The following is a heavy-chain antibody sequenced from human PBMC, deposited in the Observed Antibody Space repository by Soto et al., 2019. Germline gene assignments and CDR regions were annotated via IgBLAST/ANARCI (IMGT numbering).Heavy chain of an antibody. Sequence: PGVSLSLSCAASGFTFSSYWMSWVRQAPGKGLEWVANIKQDGSEKYYVDSVKGRFTISRDNAKNSLYLQMNSLRAEDTAVYYCARDPTYYYDSSGYSPFDYWGQGTLVTVS. CDR3: ARDPTYYYDSSGYSPFDY. CDR2: IKQDGSEK. D-gene: IGHD3-22*01. J-gene: IGHJ4*02. CDR1: GFTFSSYW. V-gene: IGHV3-7*01.